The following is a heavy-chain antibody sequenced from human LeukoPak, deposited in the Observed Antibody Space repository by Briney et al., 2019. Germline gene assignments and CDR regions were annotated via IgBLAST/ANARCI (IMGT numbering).Heavy chain of an antibody. J-gene: IGHJ4*02. CDR3: ARALRTDILTMDY. CDR1: GYTFTGHF. CDR2: INPNSGGA. V-gene: IGHV1-2*02. D-gene: IGHD3-9*01. Sequence: ASVKVSCKAPGYTFTGHFVHWVRQAPGQGLGWMGWINPNSGGAKYAQNFQGRVSMTTDTSISTAYMELSRLRSGDTAVYYCARALRTDILTMDYWGQGTLVTVSS.